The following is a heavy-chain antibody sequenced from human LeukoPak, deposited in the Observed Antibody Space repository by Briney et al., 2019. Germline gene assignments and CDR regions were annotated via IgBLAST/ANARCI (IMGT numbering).Heavy chain of an antibody. D-gene: IGHD4-23*01. CDR2: ISGSGGST. Sequence: GGSLRLSCAASGFTFSSYAMSWVRQAPGKGLEWVSAISGSGGSTYYADSVKGRFTISRDNSKNTLYLQMNSLRVEDTAVYYCGYGTNSGNAFDIWGQGTMVTVSS. J-gene: IGHJ3*02. V-gene: IGHV3-23*01. CDR1: GFTFSSYA. CDR3: GYGTNSGNAFDI.